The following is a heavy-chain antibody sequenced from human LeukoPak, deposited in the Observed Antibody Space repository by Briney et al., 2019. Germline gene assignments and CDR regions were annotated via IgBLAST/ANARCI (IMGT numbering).Heavy chain of an antibody. V-gene: IGHV1-2*06. J-gene: IGHJ4*02. CDR3: ARDWSGYSYGNFDY. Sequence: ASVKVSCKASGYTFIDYYLHWLRQAPGQGLEWMGRINPKRGDTKPAQKFQGRVTMTRDTSTSTVYMELSSLRSEDTAVYYCARDWSGYSYGNFDYWGQGTLVTVSS. CDR1: GYTFIDYY. D-gene: IGHD5-18*01. CDR2: INPKRGDT.